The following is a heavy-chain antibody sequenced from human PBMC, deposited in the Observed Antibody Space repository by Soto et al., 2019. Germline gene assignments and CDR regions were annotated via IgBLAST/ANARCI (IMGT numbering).Heavy chain of an antibody. D-gene: IGHD6-19*01. V-gene: IGHV3-15*07. CDR2: IKSKTDGGTT. CDR1: GFTFSNAW. Sequence: GSLRLSCAASGFTFSNAWMNWVRQAPGKRLEWVGRIKSKTDGGTTDYAAPVKGRFTISRDDSKNTLYLQMNSLKTEDTAVYYCTTDPPGPGIAVAGTWNWFDPWGQGTLVTVSS. CDR3: TTDPPGPGIAVAGTWNWFDP. J-gene: IGHJ5*02.